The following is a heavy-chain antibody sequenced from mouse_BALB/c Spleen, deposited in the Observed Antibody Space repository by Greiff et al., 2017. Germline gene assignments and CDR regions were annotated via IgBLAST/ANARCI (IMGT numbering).Heavy chain of an antibody. CDR1: GFTFSSFG. J-gene: IGHJ3*01. D-gene: IGHD2-2*01. CDR3: ARSGGLRRRDWFAY. V-gene: IGHV5-17*02. CDR2: ISSGSSTI. Sequence: EVMLVESGGGLVQPGGSRKLSCAASGFTFSSFGMHWVRQAPEKGLEWVAYISSGSSTIYYADTVKGRFTISRDNPKNTLFLQMTSLRSEDTAMYYCARSGGLRRRDWFAYWGQGTLVTVSA.